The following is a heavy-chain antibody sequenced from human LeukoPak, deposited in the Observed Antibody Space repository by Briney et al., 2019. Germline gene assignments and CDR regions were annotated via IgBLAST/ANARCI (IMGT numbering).Heavy chain of an antibody. CDR1: GFTFSSYG. CDR2: IWYDGSNK. J-gene: IGHJ4*02. D-gene: IGHD3-16*01. Sequence: PGGSLRLSCAASGFTFSSYGMHWVRQAPGKGLEWVAVIWYDGSNKYYADSMKGRFTISRDNSKNTLYLQMNSLRAEDTAVYYCAKEVRGFDYWGQGTLVTVSS. CDR3: AKEVRGFDY. V-gene: IGHV3-33*06.